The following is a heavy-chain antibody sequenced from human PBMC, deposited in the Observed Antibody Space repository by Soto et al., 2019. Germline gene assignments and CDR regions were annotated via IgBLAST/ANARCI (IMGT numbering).Heavy chain of an antibody. CDR1: GFTFSSNS. Sequence: EVQVVESVGGLVQPGVSLRLSCAASGFTFSSNSMNWVRQAPGKGLEWISYISSSSSTIYADSVKGRFTISRDNAKNSLYLQMNSLRDEDTAVYYCARVIWSGHLTSVLWGHGTLVTVSS. CDR2: ISSSSSTI. CDR3: ARVIWSGHLTSVL. D-gene: IGHD3-3*01. V-gene: IGHV3-48*02. J-gene: IGHJ4*01.